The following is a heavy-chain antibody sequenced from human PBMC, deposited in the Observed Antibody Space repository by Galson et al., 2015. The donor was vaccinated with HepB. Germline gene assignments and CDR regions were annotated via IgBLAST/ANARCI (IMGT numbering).Heavy chain of an antibody. CDR2: ISYDGSNK. CDR1: GFTFSSYA. Sequence: SLRLSCAASGFTFSSYAMHWVRQAPGKGLEWVAVISYDGSNKYYADSVKGRFTISRDNSKNTLYLQMNSLRAEDTAVYYCARGTVAGPRAYYYGMDVWGQGTTVTVSS. CDR3: ARGTVAGPRAYYYGMDV. J-gene: IGHJ6*02. D-gene: IGHD6-19*01. V-gene: IGHV3-30*04.